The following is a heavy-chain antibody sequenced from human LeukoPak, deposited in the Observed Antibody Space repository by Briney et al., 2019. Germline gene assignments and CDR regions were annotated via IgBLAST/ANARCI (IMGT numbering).Heavy chain of an antibody. J-gene: IGHJ4*02. V-gene: IGHV1-18*04. CDR3: ARDWAVGATTDY. Sequence: ASVKVSCKASGYTFTSYYMHWVRQAPGQGLEWMGWISAYNGNTNYAQKLQGRVTMTTDTSTSTAYMELRSLRSDDTAVYYCARDWAVGATTDYWGQGTLVTVSS. CDR2: ISAYNGNT. CDR1: GYTFTSYY. D-gene: IGHD1-26*01.